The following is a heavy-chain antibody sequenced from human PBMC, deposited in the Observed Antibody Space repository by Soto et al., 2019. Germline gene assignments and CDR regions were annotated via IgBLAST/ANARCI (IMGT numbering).Heavy chain of an antibody. CDR1: GYTFSDYY. Sequence: ASVKVSCKASGYTFSDYYVHGVREAPGQGLEWMGWMNPSSGGTIYTQRFKGRVTMTRDTCINTVYMELSRLTSDDTAVYYCAREMGVIGAPGYTWFDPWGQGALVTVS. CDR2: MNPSSGGT. V-gene: IGHV1-2*02. D-gene: IGHD1-26*01. CDR3: AREMGVIGAPGYTWFDP. J-gene: IGHJ5*02.